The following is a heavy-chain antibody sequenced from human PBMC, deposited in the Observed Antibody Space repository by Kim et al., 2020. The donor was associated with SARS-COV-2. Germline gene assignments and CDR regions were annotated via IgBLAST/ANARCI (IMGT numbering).Heavy chain of an antibody. CDR3: ANNDYANYRSWGMDV. CDR1: GFTFNSYG. J-gene: IGHJ6*02. V-gene: IGHV3-33*05. CDR2: ISFDGSNK. Sequence: GGSLRLSCEASGFTFNSYGMHWVRQAPGKGLEWVAVISFDGSNKYCADSVKGRFTISRDNSKNTLYLQMNSLRAEDTAIYYCANNDYANYRSWGMDVWGQGTTVTVSS. D-gene: IGHD4-17*01.